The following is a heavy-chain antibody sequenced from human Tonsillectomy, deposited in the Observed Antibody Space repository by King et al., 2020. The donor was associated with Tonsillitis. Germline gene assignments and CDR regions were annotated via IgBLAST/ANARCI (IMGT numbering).Heavy chain of an antibody. Sequence: QLVQSGGGLVQPGGSLRLSCAASGFTFSTYSMNWVRQAPGKGLEWVSYISTSSRTIYYADSVKGRFTISRDNAKKSLYLQMNRLRDDDTAVYYWSRDLRVGVDPYSWFDPWGQGTLVTVSS. V-gene: IGHV3-48*02. J-gene: IGHJ5*02. CDR2: ISTSSRTI. CDR1: GFTFSTYS. CDR3: SRDLRVGVDPYSWFDP. D-gene: IGHD1-26*01.